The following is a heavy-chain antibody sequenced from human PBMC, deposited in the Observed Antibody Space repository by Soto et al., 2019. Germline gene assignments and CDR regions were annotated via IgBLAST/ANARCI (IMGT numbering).Heavy chain of an antibody. J-gene: IGHJ4*02. CDR1: GGTITTGGHF. D-gene: IGHD1-26*01. CDR3: ARVVSGSYLDY. CDR2: IYYSGTT. V-gene: IGHV4-31*03. Sequence: QVQLQESGPGLVKASQTLSLTCTVSGGTITTGGHFWSWIRQYPGKGLEWIGYIYYSGTTHYNPSLKSRVTISIDTSKNQCSLNLSSVTAADTAVYYCARVVSGSYLDYWGQGTLVTVSS.